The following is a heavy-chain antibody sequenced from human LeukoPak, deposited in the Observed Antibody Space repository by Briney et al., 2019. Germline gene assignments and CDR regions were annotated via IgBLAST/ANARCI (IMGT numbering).Heavy chain of an antibody. CDR1: GGSFSGYY. J-gene: IGHJ6*03. D-gene: IGHD6-13*01. CDR3: ARVPSGYSSLMVMDV. CDR2: INHSGST. Sequence: SETLSLTCAVCGGSFSGYYWSWIRQPPGKGLEWIGEINHSGSTNYNPSLKSRVTISVDTSKNQFSLKLSSVTAADTAVYYCARVPSGYSSLMVMDVWGKGTTVTVSS. V-gene: IGHV4-34*01.